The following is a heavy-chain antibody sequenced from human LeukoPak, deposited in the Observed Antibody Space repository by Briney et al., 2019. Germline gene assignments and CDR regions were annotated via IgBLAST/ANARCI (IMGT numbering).Heavy chain of an antibody. CDR3: ARIGYSYGYSDY. Sequence: ASVKVSCKASGYTFTGYYMHWVRQAPGQGLEWMGGIIPIFGTANYAQKFQGRVTITTDESTSTAYMELSSLRSEDTAVYYCARIGYSYGYSDYWGQGTLVTVSS. D-gene: IGHD5-18*01. V-gene: IGHV1-69*05. J-gene: IGHJ4*02. CDR2: IIPIFGTA. CDR1: GYTFTGYY.